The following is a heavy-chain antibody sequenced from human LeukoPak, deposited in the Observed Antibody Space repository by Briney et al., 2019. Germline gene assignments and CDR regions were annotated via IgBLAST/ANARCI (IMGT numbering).Heavy chain of an antibody. CDR3: ARVGAILRSGPHKPHAFDI. CDR2: INSDGSST. V-gene: IGHV3-74*01. Sequence: GGSLRLSCAASGFTFSSYCMHWVRQAPGKGLVWVPRINSDGSSTSYADSVKGRFTISRDNAKSTLYLQMNSLRAEDTAVYYCARVGAILRSGPHKPHAFDIWGQGTMVTVSS. CDR1: GFTFSSYC. J-gene: IGHJ3*02. D-gene: IGHD2-21*01.